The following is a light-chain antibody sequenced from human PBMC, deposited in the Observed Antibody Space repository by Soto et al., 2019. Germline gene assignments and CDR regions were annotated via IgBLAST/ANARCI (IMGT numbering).Light chain of an antibody. CDR2: AAS. Sequence: DIQMTQSPSSLSASVGGRVTITCRASQSIYNYLNWYQQKPGKAPQLLIFAASSLQSGVPSRFRGSESGTDFTLTISSLQPEDFDTYYCQQSYSTPRTFGQGTNVDIK. J-gene: IGKJ1*01. CDR3: QQSYSTPRT. CDR1: QSIYNY. V-gene: IGKV1-39*01.